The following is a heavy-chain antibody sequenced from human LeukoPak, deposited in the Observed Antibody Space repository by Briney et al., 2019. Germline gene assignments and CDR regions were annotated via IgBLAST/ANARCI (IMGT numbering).Heavy chain of an antibody. D-gene: IGHD1-26*01. CDR1: GDSVSSNTGG. CDR2: TYYRSKWYY. CDR3: ARGGLVRSPRGYFDF. J-gene: IGHJ4*02. V-gene: IGHV6-1*01. Sequence: SQTLSLTCAISGDSVSSNTGGWNWIRQSPSRSLEWLGRTYYRSKWYYDYAVSVKSRISINPDTSKNQFSLQLNSVTPDDTAVYYCARGGLVRSPRGYFDFWGQGTLVTVSS.